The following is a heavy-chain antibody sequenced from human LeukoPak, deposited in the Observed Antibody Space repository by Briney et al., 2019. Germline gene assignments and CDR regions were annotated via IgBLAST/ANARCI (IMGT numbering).Heavy chain of an antibody. D-gene: IGHD6-13*01. J-gene: IGHJ5*02. CDR2: IWYDGSNK. CDR3: ARGAAAGTYNWFDP. Sequence: GGSLRLSCAASGFTFSSYGMHWVRQAPGKGLEWVAVIWYDGSNKYYADSVKGRFTISRDNSKNTLYLQMNSLRAEDTAAYYCARGAAAGTYNWFDPWGQGTLVTVSS. CDR1: GFTFSSYG. V-gene: IGHV3-33*01.